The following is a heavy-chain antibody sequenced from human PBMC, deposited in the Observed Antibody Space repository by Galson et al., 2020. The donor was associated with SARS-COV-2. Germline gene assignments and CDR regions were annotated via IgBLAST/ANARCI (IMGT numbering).Heavy chain of an antibody. Sequence: GGSLRLSRIASGFTFDDYAMHWVRQAPGKGLEWVSGISWNSGAFGYADSVKGRLTISRDNPKNSLYLQMNSLRPEDTAFYYCAKGKVRTGGAFNIGGQGTRVTFS. V-gene: IGHV3-9*01. CDR2: ISWNSGAF. CDR1: GFTFDDYA. CDR3: AKGKVRTGGAFNI. J-gene: IGHJ3*02. D-gene: IGHD7-27*01.